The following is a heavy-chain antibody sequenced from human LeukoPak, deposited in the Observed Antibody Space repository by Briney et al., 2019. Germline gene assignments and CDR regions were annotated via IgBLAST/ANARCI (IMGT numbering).Heavy chain of an antibody. J-gene: IGHJ4*02. Sequence: GGSLRLSCAASGFSFSNYAMSWVRQAPGKGLEWVSAISGRGANTYYADSVKGRFTISRDNSKNTLYMQMNSLRAEDTAVYYCAKDLGRNMVRGYFDYWGQGTLVTVSS. CDR1: GFSFSNYA. D-gene: IGHD3-10*01. CDR3: AKDLGRNMVRGYFDY. V-gene: IGHV3-23*01. CDR2: ISGRGANT.